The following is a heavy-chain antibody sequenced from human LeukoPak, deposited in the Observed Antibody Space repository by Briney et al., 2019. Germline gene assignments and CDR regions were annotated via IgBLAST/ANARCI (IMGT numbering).Heavy chain of an antibody. D-gene: IGHD5-18*01. V-gene: IGHV3-30*18. CDR3: AKGLSDTAIGY. CDR2: ISYDGSNK. J-gene: IGHJ4*02. Sequence: GRSLRLSCAASGFTFSSYGMHWVRQAPGKGLEWVAVISYDGSNKYYADSVKGRFTISRDNSKNTLYLQMNSLRAEDTAVYYCAKGLSDTAIGYWGQGTLVTVSS. CDR1: GFTFSSYG.